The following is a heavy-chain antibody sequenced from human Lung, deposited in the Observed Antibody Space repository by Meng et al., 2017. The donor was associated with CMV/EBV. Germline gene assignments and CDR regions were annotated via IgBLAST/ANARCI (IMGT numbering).Heavy chain of an antibody. CDR3: AKDAARQYYDSSGYYFDY. Sequence: GGSLRLSCVVSGFTFSGYEMNWVRLAPGKGLEWVSYISSSGNIKYYADSVKGRFTISRDNARNSLFLQMNSLRVEDTAVYFCAKDAARQYYDSSGYYFDYWGLGTLVTGSS. V-gene: IGHV3-48*03. D-gene: IGHD3-22*01. J-gene: IGHJ4*02. CDR1: GFTFSGYE. CDR2: ISSSGNIK.